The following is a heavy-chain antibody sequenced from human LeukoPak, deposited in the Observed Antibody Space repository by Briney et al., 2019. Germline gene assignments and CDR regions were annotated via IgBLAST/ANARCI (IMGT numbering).Heavy chain of an antibody. V-gene: IGHV3-7*01. CDR3: ARLFRDVTTFDY. CDR1: GFTFSSYW. D-gene: IGHD1-1*01. CDR2: IKQDGSQK. J-gene: IGHJ4*02. Sequence: GGSLRLSCAASGFTFSSYWMSWVRQAPGKGLEWVANIKQDGSQKYYVDSVKGRFTISRDNAENSLYLQMNSLRAEDTAVYYCARLFRDVTTFDYWGQGTLVTVSS.